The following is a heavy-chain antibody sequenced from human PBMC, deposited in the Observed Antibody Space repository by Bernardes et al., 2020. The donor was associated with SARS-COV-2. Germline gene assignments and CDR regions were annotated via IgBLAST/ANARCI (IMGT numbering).Heavy chain of an antibody. V-gene: IGHV1-18*01. Sequence: SVKVSCKASGYTFTSYGISWVRQAPGQGLEWMGWISAYNGNTNYAQKLQGRVTMTTDTSTSTAYMELRSLRSDDTAVYYCARLAFYGDYPSDYYGMDVWGQGTTVTVSS. CDR3: ARLAFYGDYPSDYYGMDV. J-gene: IGHJ6*02. D-gene: IGHD4-17*01. CDR2: ISAYNGNT. CDR1: GYTFTSYG.